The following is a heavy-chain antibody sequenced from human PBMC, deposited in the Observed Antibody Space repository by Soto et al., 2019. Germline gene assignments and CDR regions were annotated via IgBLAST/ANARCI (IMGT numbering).Heavy chain of an antibody. CDR1: GFSLTTSGVG. CDR2: LYWDYDK. V-gene: IGHV2-5*02. CDR3: AHRVLRTVFGLVTTTAIYFDF. J-gene: IGHJ4*02. Sequence: QITLNESGPTQVKPRQTLTLTCTFSGFSLTTSGVGVGWIRQSPGKAPEWLALLYWDYDKRYSPSLKSRLTITKDTSKNQVVLPLADLDPADTATYYCAHRVLRTVFGLVTTTAIYFDFWGQGTPVAVSS. D-gene: IGHD3-3*01.